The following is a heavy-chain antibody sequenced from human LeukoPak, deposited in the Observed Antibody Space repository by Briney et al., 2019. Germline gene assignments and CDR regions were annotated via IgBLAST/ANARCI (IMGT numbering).Heavy chain of an antibody. Sequence: GGSLRLSCAASGFTVSSNYMSWVRQAPGKGLEWASVIYSGGSTFYADSVKGRFTISRDNSKNTLYLQMNGLRAEDTAVYYCARNNWFDAWGQGTLVTVSS. CDR1: GFTVSSNY. J-gene: IGHJ5*02. CDR2: IYSGGST. CDR3: ARNNWFDA. V-gene: IGHV3-53*01.